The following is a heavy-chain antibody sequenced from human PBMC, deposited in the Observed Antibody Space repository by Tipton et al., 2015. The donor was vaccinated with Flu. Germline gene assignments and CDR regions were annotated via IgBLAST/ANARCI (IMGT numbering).Heavy chain of an antibody. Sequence: TLSLTCSVSGGSIRSHYWSWIRQPPGKGLEWIGYISHSGTTSYNPFLKSRLTLSLDTSKNQFSLGLSSVTAADTALYFCARQFCSSVTCYGDDAFDVWGQGTKVMGSS. D-gene: IGHD2-2*01. CDR1: GGSIRSHY. CDR2: ISHSGTT. J-gene: IGHJ3*01. V-gene: IGHV4-59*11. CDR3: ARQFCSSVTCYGDDAFDV.